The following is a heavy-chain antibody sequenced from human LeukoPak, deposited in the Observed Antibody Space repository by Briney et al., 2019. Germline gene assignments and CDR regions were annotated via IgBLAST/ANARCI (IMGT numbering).Heavy chain of an antibody. CDR2: TVNGGST. CDR1: GFTVSSNY. J-gene: IGHJ4*01. V-gene: IGHV3-53*01. CDR3: VRDQTF. Sequence: GGSLKLSCAASGFTVSSNYMSWVRQAPGKGLEWVSVTVNGGSTYYSDSVKGRFTVSGDNSKNTLYLQMNSLRAEDTAVYYCVRDQTFWGHGTLVTVSS.